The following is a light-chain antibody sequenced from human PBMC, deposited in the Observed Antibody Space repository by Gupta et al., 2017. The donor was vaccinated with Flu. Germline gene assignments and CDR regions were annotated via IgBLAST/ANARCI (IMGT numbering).Light chain of an antibody. Sequence: QSVLTQPPSVSGAPGQRVTISCIGSSSNIGSVFGVQWYQQFPGTAPKLLIYDNSYRPSGVPDRFSGSKSGTSASLAITGLQAEDEADYYCQSFDSSGTAWVFGGGTKLTVL. V-gene: IGLV1-40*01. CDR1: SSNIGSVFG. J-gene: IGLJ3*02. CDR2: DNS. CDR3: QSFDSSGTAWV.